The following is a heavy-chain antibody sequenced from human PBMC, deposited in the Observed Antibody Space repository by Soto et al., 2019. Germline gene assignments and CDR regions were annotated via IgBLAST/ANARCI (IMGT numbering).Heavy chain of an antibody. CDR3: ARDNLSGYSSGWYRGKNWFDP. V-gene: IGHV4-4*07. J-gene: IGHJ5*02. D-gene: IGHD6-19*01. CDR1: GGSISRYC. Sequence: SETLSLTCSVSGGSISRYCWSWIREPAGKGLEWIGRIYTSGSTNYNPSLKSRVTMSVDTSKNQFSLKLSSVTAADTAVYYCARDNLSGYSSGWYRGKNWFDPWGQGTLVTVSS. CDR2: IYTSGST.